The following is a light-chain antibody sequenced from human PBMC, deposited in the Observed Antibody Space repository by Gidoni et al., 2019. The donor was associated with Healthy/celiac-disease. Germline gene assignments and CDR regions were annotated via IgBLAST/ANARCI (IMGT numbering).Light chain of an antibody. Sequence: DIPLTQSPSSLSASVVDRVTITCRASQSISSYLNWYQQKPGKAPNLLIYAASSLQSGVPSRFSGSGSGTDFTLTISSLQPEDFATYYCQQSYSTPLTFGGXTKVEIK. J-gene: IGKJ4*01. CDR1: QSISSY. CDR2: AAS. CDR3: QQSYSTPLT. V-gene: IGKV1-39*01.